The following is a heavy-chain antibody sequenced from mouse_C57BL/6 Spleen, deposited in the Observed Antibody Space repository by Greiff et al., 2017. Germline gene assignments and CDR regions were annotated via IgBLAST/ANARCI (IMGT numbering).Heavy chain of an antibody. Sequence: EVQVVESGPGLVKPSQSLSLTCSVTGYSITSGYYWNWIRQFPGNKLEWMGYISYDGSNNYNPSLKNRISITRDTSKNQFFLKLNSVTTEDTATYYCAREGNYVGAMDYWGQGTSVTVSS. J-gene: IGHJ4*01. V-gene: IGHV3-6*01. CDR2: ISYDGSN. D-gene: IGHD1-1*01. CDR3: AREGNYVGAMDY. CDR1: GYSITSGYY.